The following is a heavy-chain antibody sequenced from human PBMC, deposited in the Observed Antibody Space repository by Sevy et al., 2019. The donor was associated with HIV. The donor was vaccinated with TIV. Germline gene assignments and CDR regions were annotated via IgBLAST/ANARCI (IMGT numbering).Heavy chain of an antibody. CDR3: SRADYYGSDGGYYGMDV. CDR1: GFTFGDYV. D-gene: IGHD3-10*01. Sequence: GGSLRLSCKVSGFTFGDYVMTWFRQAPGKGLEWVGFIRSKVYGGTTEYPGSVKGRFTISRDDSKSIAYLRMNSRKTEETAVYYCSRADYYGSDGGYYGMDVWGQRTTVTVSS. V-gene: IGHV3-49*03. J-gene: IGHJ6*02. CDR2: IRSKVYGGTT.